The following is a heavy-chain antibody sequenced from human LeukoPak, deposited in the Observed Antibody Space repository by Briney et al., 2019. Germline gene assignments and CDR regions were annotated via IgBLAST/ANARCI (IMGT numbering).Heavy chain of an antibody. J-gene: IGHJ4*02. Sequence: PGRSLRLSCAASGFTFSSYAMHWVRQAPGKGLEWVAVISYDGSNKYYADSVKGRFTISRDNSKNTLYLQMNSLRAEDTAVYCCARDYGGTQDYWGQGTLVTVSS. D-gene: IGHD3-16*01. CDR3: ARDYGGTQDY. CDR2: ISYDGSNK. V-gene: IGHV3-30-3*01. CDR1: GFTFSSYA.